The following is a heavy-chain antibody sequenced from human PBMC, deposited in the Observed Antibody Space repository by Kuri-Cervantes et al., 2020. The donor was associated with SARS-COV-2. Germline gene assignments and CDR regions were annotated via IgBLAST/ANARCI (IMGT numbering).Heavy chain of an antibody. Sequence: GGSLKILCAASGFTFSHFGIFWVRQAPGKGLEWVAFIRYDGNYKTYADAVKGRFTISRDNSKNTLYLQMDNLRAEDRAVYYCAKELIAAAGNDYFYMDVWGTGTTVTVSS. D-gene: IGHD6-13*01. CDR1: GFTFSHFG. CDR2: IRYDGNYK. V-gene: IGHV3-30*02. J-gene: IGHJ6*03. CDR3: AKELIAAAGNDYFYMDV.